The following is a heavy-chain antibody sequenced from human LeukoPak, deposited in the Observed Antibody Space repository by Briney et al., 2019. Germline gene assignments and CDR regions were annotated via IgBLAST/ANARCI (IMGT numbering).Heavy chain of an antibody. V-gene: IGHV1-8*03. J-gene: IGHJ4*02. CDR2: MNPNSGDR. Sequence: ASVKVSCRASGYTFTTYHINWVRQATGQGLEWMGWMNPNSGDRGYARKFQGRVTITTDTSIGTAYMELSSLTSEDTAVYFCARTTSFTASGYDYWGQGTLVTVSS. CDR1: GYTFTTYH. CDR3: ARTTSFTASGYDY. D-gene: IGHD3-16*02.